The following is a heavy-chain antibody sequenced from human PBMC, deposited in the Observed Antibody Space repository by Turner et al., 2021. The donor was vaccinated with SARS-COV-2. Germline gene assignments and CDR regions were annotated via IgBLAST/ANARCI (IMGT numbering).Heavy chain of an antibody. CDR1: GFTVSSNY. V-gene: IGHV3-53*01. CDR2: IYSGGST. CDR3: ARGYSSGWYQSGAFDI. Sequence: EVQLVESGGGLIQPGGSLRLSCAAPGFTVSSNYMSWVRQAPGKGLEWLSVIYSGGSTYYADSVKGRFTISRDNSKNTLYLQMNSLRAEDTAVYYCARGYSSGWYQSGAFDIWGQGTMVTVSS. D-gene: IGHD6-19*01. J-gene: IGHJ3*02.